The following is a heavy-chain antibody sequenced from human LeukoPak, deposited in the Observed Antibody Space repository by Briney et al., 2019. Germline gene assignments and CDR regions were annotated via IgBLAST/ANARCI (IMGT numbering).Heavy chain of an antibody. J-gene: IGHJ4*02. CDR2: KNQDGSEK. CDR1: GFTFTTYW. CDR3: ATHRRDFDY. Sequence: PGGSLRLSCAASGFTFTTYWMSWIRQAPGKGLEWVGNKNQDGSEKYYVDSVKGRFTISRDNAKNSLYLQMNSLRAEDTAVYYCATHRRDFDYWGQGTLVTVSS. V-gene: IGHV3-7*05.